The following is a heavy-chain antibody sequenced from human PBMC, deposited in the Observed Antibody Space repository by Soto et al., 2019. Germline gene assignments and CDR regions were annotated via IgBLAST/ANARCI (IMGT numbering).Heavy chain of an antibody. CDR3: ARGTRRFGELFEAFDI. D-gene: IGHD3-10*01. Sequence: QVPLVQSGYEVKEPGASVTVSCKASGYTFNNYGITWVRQAPGQGLEWIGWISAYNGNANYAQKFQGRVTLTRDTSTSAAYLELRSLRSGDTAVYYCARGTRRFGELFEAFDIWGQGTMVPVSS. J-gene: IGHJ3*02. CDR2: ISAYNGNA. CDR1: GYTFNNYG. V-gene: IGHV1-18*01.